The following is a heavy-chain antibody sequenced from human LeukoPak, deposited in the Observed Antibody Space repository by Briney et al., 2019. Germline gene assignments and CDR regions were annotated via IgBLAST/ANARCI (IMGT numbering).Heavy chain of an antibody. J-gene: IGHJ5*02. D-gene: IGHD3-10*01. CDR2: IIPIFGTA. CDR3: ARDNSHPTTGVFGGSVYWFDP. Sequence: ASVKVSCKASGGTFSSYAISWVRQAPGQGLEWMGGIIPIFGTANYAQKFQGRVTITADESTSTAYMEVSSLRSEDTAVYYCARDNSHPTTGVFGGSVYWFDPWGQGTLVTVSS. V-gene: IGHV1-69*13. CDR1: GGTFSSYA.